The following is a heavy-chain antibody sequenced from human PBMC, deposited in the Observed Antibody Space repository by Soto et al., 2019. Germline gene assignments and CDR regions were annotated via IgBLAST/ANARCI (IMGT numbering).Heavy chain of an antibody. CDR2: IRSKANSYAT. D-gene: IGHD2-15*01. CDR1: GFTFSGSA. Sequence: PGGSLRLSCAASGFTFSGSAMHWVRQASGKGLEWVGRIRSKANSYATAYAASVKGRFTISRDDSKNTAYLQMNSLKTEDTAVYYCTRSRLTVYCSGGSCYPDAFDIWDQGTMVTVSS. J-gene: IGHJ3*02. CDR3: TRSRLTVYCSGGSCYPDAFDI. V-gene: IGHV3-73*01.